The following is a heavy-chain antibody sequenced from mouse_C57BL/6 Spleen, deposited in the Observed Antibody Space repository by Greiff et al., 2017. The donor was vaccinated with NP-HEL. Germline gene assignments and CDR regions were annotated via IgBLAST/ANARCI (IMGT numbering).Heavy chain of an antibody. CDR1: GYTFTSCW. Sequence: QVQLQQSGAELVKPGASVKLSCKASGYTFTSCWMQWVKQRPGQGLEWIGEIDPSDSCTNYSQKFKGKATLTVDTSSNTASMQLTSLTSEDSAVYAGSTGRDDYAHWGQGTTLTVAS. D-gene: IGHD2-13*01. V-gene: IGHV1-50*01. CDR2: IDPSDSCT. CDR3: STGRDDYAH. J-gene: IGHJ2*01.